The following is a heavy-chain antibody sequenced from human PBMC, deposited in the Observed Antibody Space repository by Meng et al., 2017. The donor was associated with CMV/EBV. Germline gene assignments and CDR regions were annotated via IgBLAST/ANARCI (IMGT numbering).Heavy chain of an antibody. Sequence: GESLKISCAASGFTFSSYGMHWVRQAPGKGLEWVGFIRSKAYGGTTEYAASVKGRFTISRDDSKSIAYLQMNSLKTEDTAVYYCTRDYGVVVPGWFDPWGQGTLVTVSS. D-gene: IGHD2-2*01. CDR3: TRDYGVVVPGWFDP. CDR2: IRSKAYGGTT. CDR1: GFTFSSYG. J-gene: IGHJ5*02. V-gene: IGHV3-49*04.